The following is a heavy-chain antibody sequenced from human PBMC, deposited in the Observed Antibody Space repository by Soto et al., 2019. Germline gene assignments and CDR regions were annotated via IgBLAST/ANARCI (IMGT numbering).Heavy chain of an antibody. CDR2: IDWDDDK. D-gene: IGHD2-15*01. Sequence: HSRTQTGTFSAVSASTRGMCVSWILQPPGKALEWLALIDWDDDKYYSTSLKTRLTISKDSSKNQVVLTMTNMDPEDTALYCCANDKQALTEVVPDAFDIGGQQTMAT. CDR1: AVSASTRGMC. CDR3: ANDKQALTEVVPDAFDI. J-gene: IGHJ3*02. V-gene: IGHV2-70*01.